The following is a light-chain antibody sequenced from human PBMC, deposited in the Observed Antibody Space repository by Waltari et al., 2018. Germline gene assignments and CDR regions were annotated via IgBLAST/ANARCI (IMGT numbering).Light chain of an antibody. CDR3: KSRDSSGNHLL. Sequence: SYGLTQDPAVSVALGQTVSITCQGDSRRTYYASWYQQKPGQAPVLGISGNNKWHSGIPNRFSASRSGSTASLTITGGQAEDEEDYYCKSRDSSGNHLLFGGGTKLTVL. CDR2: GNN. J-gene: IGLJ2*01. V-gene: IGLV3-19*01. CDR1: SRRTYY.